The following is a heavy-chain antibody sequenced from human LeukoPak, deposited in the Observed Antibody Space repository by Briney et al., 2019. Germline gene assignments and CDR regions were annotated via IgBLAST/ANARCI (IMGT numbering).Heavy chain of an antibody. J-gene: IGHJ6*02. D-gene: IGHD6-13*01. V-gene: IGHV1-8*02. CDR2: MNPNSGNT. CDR1: GYTFTGYY. Sequence: EASVKVSCKASGYTFTGYYMHWVRQAPGQGLEWMGWMNPNSGNTGYAQKFQGRVTMTRNTSISTAYMELSSLRSEDTAVYYCAWSYSSSLGFVWGQGTTVTVSS. CDR3: AWSYSSSLGFV.